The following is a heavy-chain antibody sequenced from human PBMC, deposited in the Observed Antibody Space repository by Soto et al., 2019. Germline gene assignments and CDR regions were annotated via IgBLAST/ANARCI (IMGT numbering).Heavy chain of an antibody. CDR1: GFTVSTKY. Sequence: EVQLVESGGGLVQPGGSLRLSCAASGFTVSTKYMSWVRQAPGKGRGWASVIYSGGSTFYADSVRGRFTISRDNSKNTVNLQMNSLRAEDTAVYYCARDPWAADYWGQGTLVTVSS. CDR3: ARDPWAADY. CDR2: IYSGGST. D-gene: IGHD3-16*01. V-gene: IGHV3-66*01. J-gene: IGHJ4*02.